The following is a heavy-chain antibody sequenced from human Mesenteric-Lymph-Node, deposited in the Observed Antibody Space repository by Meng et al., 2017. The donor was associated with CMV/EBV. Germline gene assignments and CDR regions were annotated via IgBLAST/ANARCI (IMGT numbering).Heavy chain of an antibody. D-gene: IGHD4-17*01. CDR1: GFTFSSYG. J-gene: IGHJ6*02. V-gene: IGHV3-30*02. CDR2: IRYDGSNK. Sequence: GESLKISCAASGFTFSSYGMHWVRQAPGKGLEWVAFIRYDGSNKYYADSVKGRFTISRDNSKNTLYLQMNSLRAEDTAVYYCARDVGDYNYYYFYSMDVWGQGTTVTVSS. CDR3: ARDVGDYNYYYFYSMDV.